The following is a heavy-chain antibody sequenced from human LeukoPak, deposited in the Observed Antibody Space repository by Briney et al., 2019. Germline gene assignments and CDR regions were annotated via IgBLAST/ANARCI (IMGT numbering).Heavy chain of an antibody. V-gene: IGHV3-30*04. Sequence: GRSLRLSCAASGFTFSSYAMHWVRQAPGKGLEWVAVISYDGSNKYYADSAKGRFTISRDNSKNTLYLQMNSLRAEDTAVYYCARERWDDAFDIWGQGTMVTVSS. CDR2: ISYDGSNK. D-gene: IGHD1-26*01. CDR1: GFTFSSYA. J-gene: IGHJ3*02. CDR3: ARERWDDAFDI.